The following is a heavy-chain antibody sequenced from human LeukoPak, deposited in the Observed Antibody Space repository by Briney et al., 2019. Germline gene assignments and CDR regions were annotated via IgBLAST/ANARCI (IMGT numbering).Heavy chain of an antibody. V-gene: IGHV1-18*01. CDR2: ISAYNGNT. J-gene: IGHJ4*02. CDR3: ARDSPLRLEDFDY. CDR1: GYSFTSYG. D-gene: IGHD1-1*01. Sequence: GGSLRLSCKGSGYSFTSYGISWVRQAPGQGLEWMGWISAYNGNTNYAQKLQGRVTMTKDTSTSTAYMELRSLRSDDTAVYYCARDSPLRLEDFDYWGQGTLVTVSS.